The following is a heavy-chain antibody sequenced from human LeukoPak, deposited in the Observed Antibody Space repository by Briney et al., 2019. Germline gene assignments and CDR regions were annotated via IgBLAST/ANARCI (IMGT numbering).Heavy chain of an antibody. V-gene: IGHV3-9*01. J-gene: IGHJ4*02. CDR1: GFTFDDYA. CDR3: AKDGASAYGSGTLLYRGGIDY. CDR2: ISWNGGSI. Sequence: PGRSRRLSCAASGFTFDDYAMHWVRQAQGKGLEWVSGISWNGGSISYGDSVKGPFTLSRDNAKNSLYLRMTSVRAEDTALYYCAKDGASAYGSGTLLYRGGIDYWGQGTLVTVSS. D-gene: IGHD3-10*01.